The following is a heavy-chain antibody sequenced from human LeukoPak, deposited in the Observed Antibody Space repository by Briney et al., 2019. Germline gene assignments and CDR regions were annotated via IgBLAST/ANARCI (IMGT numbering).Heavy chain of an antibody. D-gene: IGHD6-19*01. J-gene: IGHJ4*02. CDR1: GFNFNSYG. Sequence: GRSLRLSCAASGFNFNSYGMHWVRQAPGKGLEWVALIWYDGSRKNYADSVKGRFTISRDNSKNTLYLQMNSLRAEDTAVYYCTRDEYSSGWYSDYWGQGTLVTVSS. CDR2: IWYDGSRK. V-gene: IGHV3-33*01. CDR3: TRDEYSSGWYSDY.